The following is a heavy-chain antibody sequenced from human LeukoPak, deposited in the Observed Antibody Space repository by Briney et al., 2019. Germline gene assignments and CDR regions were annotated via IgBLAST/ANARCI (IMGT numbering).Heavy chain of an antibody. Sequence: ASVKVSCKASGYTFTSYGISWVRQAPGQGLEWMGWISAYNGNTNYAQKLQGRVTMATDTSTSPAYMELRSLRSDDTAVYYCARIPDTIFGVLPDYWGQGTLVTVSS. CDR1: GYTFTSYG. D-gene: IGHD3-3*01. CDR3: ARIPDTIFGVLPDY. CDR2: ISAYNGNT. J-gene: IGHJ4*02. V-gene: IGHV1-18*01.